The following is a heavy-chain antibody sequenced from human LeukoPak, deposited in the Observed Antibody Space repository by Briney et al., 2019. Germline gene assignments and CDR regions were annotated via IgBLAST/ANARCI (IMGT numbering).Heavy chain of an antibody. Sequence: GGSLRLSCAASGVTFSSYAMSWVRQTPGKGLEWVSTISDNGGNTYYADSVKRRFTISRDNSKNTLHLQMNSLRAEDTAIYYCAKVRLGELSSIDYWGQGTLVTVSS. CDR2: ISDNGGNT. D-gene: IGHD3-16*02. CDR3: AKVRLGELSSIDY. V-gene: IGHV3-23*01. CDR1: GVTFSSYA. J-gene: IGHJ4*02.